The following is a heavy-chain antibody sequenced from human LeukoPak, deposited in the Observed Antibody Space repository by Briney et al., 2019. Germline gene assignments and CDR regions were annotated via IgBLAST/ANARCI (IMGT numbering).Heavy chain of an antibody. V-gene: IGHV3-21*01. CDR3: ARDQLPGDDAFDI. D-gene: IGHD5-24*01. Sequence: TAGGSLRLSCAASGFTFSSYSMNWVRQAPGKGLEWVSSISSNSSYIYYADSVKGRFTISRDNAKNSLYLQMNSLRAEDTAVYYCARDQLPGDDAFDIWGQGTMVTVSS. CDR1: GFTFSSYS. CDR2: ISSNSSYI. J-gene: IGHJ3*02.